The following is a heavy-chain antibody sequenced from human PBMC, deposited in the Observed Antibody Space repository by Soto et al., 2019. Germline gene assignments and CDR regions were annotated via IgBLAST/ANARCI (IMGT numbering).Heavy chain of an antibody. CDR2: IYYSGST. Sequence: PSETLSLTCTVSGGSISSSSYYWGWIRQPPGKGLEWFGSIYYSGSTYYNPSLKSRVTISVDTSKDQFSLKLSSVTAADTAVYYCARYGSGSYYPPHYYYYYGMDVWGQGTTVTVSS. CDR1: GGSISSSSYY. J-gene: IGHJ6*02. V-gene: IGHV4-39*01. D-gene: IGHD3-10*01. CDR3: ARYGSGSYYPPHYYYYYGMDV.